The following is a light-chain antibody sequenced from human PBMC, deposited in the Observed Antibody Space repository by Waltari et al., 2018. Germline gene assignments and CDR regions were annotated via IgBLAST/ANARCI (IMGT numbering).Light chain of an antibody. CDR2: EVN. CDR3: CSYAGSETYV. J-gene: IGLJ1*01. V-gene: IGLV2-23*02. Sequence: QSVLTQPASVSGSPGQSISLSCSGTNSDIGNFNLVSWYQRHPDKAPKLIIYEVNKRPSGVSHRFSGSKSGNTASLTISGLQAEDEADYYCCSYAGSETYVFGPGTKVTVL. CDR1: NSDIGNFNL.